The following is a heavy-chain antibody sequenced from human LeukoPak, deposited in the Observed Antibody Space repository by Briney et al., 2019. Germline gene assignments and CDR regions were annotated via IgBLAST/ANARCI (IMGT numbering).Heavy chain of an antibody. V-gene: IGHV3-23*01. CDR2: ISGSGVST. Sequence: GGSLRLSCAASGFTFSSYAMSGGRQAPGKGLGWVSAISGSGVSTYSAHSVKGRFTISTDNSKSTPYLQIRSLRARDTPLYYCGKEQGAFDSWGQGTLVTVSS. CDR1: GFTFSSYA. J-gene: IGHJ5*01. CDR3: GKEQGAFDS.